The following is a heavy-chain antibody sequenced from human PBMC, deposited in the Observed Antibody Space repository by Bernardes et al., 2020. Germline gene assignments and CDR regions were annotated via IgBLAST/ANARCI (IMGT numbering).Heavy chain of an antibody. V-gene: IGHV4-59*01. D-gene: IGHD6-25*01. J-gene: IGHJ3*01. CDR3: ARWAATDAFDL. CDR1: GGPTSGYY. CDR2: IHYRGST. Sequence: SETLYLTCTVSGGPTSGYYWSWIRQSPGKGLQWIGNIHYRGSTNYNPSLESRVTISVDTSKNQFSLKLTSVTAADTAVYYCARWAATDAFDLWGQGTMVTVSS.